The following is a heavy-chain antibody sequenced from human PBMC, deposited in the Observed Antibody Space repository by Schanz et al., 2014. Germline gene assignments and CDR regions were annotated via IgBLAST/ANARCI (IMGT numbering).Heavy chain of an antibody. CDR1: GFTFSSYA. Sequence: QVQLVESGGGVVQFGRSLRLSCVASGFTFSSYAMHWVRQAPGKGLEWVAVISYDGRNKYYADSVKGRFTISRDNSKNTLYLQMNSLRAEDTAVYYCAKQIHYDILTVTRNWGQGTLVTVSS. J-gene: IGHJ4*02. CDR2: ISYDGRNK. CDR3: AKQIHYDILTVTRN. V-gene: IGHV3-30-3*02. D-gene: IGHD3-9*01.